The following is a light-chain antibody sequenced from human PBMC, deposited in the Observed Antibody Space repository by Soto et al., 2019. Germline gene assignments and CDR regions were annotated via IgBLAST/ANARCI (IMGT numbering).Light chain of an antibody. V-gene: IGKV2-28*01. Sequence: DIVMTQSPLSLPVTPGEPASISCRSSQSLLHSNGYNYLDCYLQKPAQSTQLMIYLGSNRASGVPDRFSGGGAGTDFTLKISRVEAEDVGFYYCMQALQTHPWTFGQGTKVDI. CDR3: MQALQTHPWT. J-gene: IGKJ1*01. CDR2: LGS. CDR1: QSLLHSNGYNY.